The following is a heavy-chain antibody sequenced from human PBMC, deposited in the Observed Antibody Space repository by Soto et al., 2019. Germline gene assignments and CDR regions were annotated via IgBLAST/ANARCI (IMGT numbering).Heavy chain of an antibody. CDR2: ILRDGSYK. CDR1: GFTFSAYG. D-gene: IGHD4-4*01. Sequence: QVQLVESGGGVVQPGRSLRLSCAASGFTFSAYGMHWVRQAPGKGLEWVAVILRDGSYKYYGDSVKGRFTISRDNSKNTLYLQMNSVRGDDTAVYYCAKGDYNNFLDYWGQGTLVTVSS. V-gene: IGHV3-30*18. CDR3: AKGDYNNFLDY. J-gene: IGHJ4*02.